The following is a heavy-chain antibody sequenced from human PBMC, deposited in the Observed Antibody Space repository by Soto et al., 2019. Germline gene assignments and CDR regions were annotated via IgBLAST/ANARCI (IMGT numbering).Heavy chain of an antibody. J-gene: IGHJ6*02. Sequence: GESLKISCKGSGYSFTSYWIGWVRQMPGKGLEWMGIIYPGDSDTRYSPSFQGQVTISADKSISTAYLQWSSLKASDTAMYYCARGAVVVPAATPQYDYYYGMDVWDQGTTVTVSS. D-gene: IGHD2-2*01. V-gene: IGHV5-51*01. CDR2: IYPGDSDT. CDR3: ARGAVVVPAATPQYDYYYGMDV. CDR1: GYSFTSYW.